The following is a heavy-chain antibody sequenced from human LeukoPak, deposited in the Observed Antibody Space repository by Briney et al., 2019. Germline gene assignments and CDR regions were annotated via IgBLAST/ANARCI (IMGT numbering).Heavy chain of an antibody. Sequence: SETLSLTCSVSDDSVSSSIYFWGWIRQPPGKGLEWIGNINYIGSSAYNTSLKSRVTMSVDTSKKRFSLKMTSVTAADTAVYYCARLSKGRYFDYIFDFWGQGILATVSS. J-gene: IGHJ4*02. V-gene: IGHV4-39*01. CDR2: INYIGSS. D-gene: IGHD3-9*01. CDR1: DDSVSSSIYF. CDR3: ARLSKGRYFDYIFDF.